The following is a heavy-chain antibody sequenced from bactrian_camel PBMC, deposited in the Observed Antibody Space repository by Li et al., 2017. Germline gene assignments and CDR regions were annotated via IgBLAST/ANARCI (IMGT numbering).Heavy chain of an antibody. CDR1: GFRGFSLYR. V-gene: IGHV3-2*01. CDR3: AAATVCGSWFRVGSFAY. D-gene: IGHD6*01. CDR2: ISKDSLST. Sequence: VQLVESGGGLVQPGGSLRLSCGASGFRGFSLYRMAWVRQAPGEGLNWVSTISKDSLSTYYTDSVKGRFTISQDSARNTVYLEMNSLKPEDTGMYYCAAATVCGSWFRVGSFAYWGQGTQVTVS. J-gene: IGHJ6*01.